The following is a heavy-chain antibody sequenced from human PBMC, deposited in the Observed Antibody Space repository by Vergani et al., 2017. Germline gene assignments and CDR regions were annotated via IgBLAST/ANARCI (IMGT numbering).Heavy chain of an antibody. Sequence: QVLLVQSGAEVKKPGASGRVSCKTSGYTFTNYSITWVRQAPGQGLEWMGIINPSGGSTTYAQQFQGRLTMTRDTSTSTVYMDRSSLRSEDTSVYYCARQQGDILPPHPRRFDYWGQGTLVTVSS. CDR1: GYTFTNYS. CDR2: INPSGGST. V-gene: IGHV1-46*03. J-gene: IGHJ4*02. CDR3: ARQQGDILPPHPRRFDY.